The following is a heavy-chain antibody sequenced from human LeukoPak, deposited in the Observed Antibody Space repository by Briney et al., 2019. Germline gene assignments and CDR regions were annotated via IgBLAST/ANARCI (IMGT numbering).Heavy chain of an antibody. V-gene: IGHV4-59*08. CDR3: ARPRGSYFPDGFEI. J-gene: IGHJ3*02. CDR1: GGSMNSHN. CDR2: ISYSGST. D-gene: IGHD3-10*01. Sequence: SETLSLTCTVSGGSMNSHNLNWIRQPPGKGLEWIGYISYSGSTSYNPSLQSRVTISADTSKNHFSLRLTSVTAADTAMYYCARPRGSYFPDGFEIWGQGTPVTVSS.